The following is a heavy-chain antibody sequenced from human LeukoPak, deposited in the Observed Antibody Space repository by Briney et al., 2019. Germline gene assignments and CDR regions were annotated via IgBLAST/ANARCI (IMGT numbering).Heavy chain of an antibody. CDR3: ARVGGGLVGAPDY. D-gene: IGHD1-26*01. CDR2: ISSSGSTI. V-gene: IGHV3-48*03. Sequence: PGGSLRLSCAASGFTFSSYEMNWVRQAPGKGLEWVSYISSSGSTIYYADSVKGRFTISRDNAKNSLYLQMNSLRAEDTAVYYCARVGGGLVGAPDYWGQGTLVTVSS. CDR1: GFTFSSYE. J-gene: IGHJ4*02.